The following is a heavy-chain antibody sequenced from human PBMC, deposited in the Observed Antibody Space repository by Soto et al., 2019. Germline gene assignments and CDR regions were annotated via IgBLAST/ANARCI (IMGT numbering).Heavy chain of an antibody. J-gene: IGHJ4*02. CDR3: ARQSHNTAWYDTFDY. CDR2: IYPGDSDT. V-gene: IGHV5-51*01. Sequence: EVQLVQSGAEVKKPGQSLRISCEASGYDFTSDWIGWVRLMPGKGLEWMGIIYPGDSDTKYSPSFQGQVTISADKSIITAYLQWSSLKASDTAMYYCARQSHNTAWYDTFDYWGQGTLVTVSS. CDR1: GYDFTSDW. D-gene: IGHD6-19*01.